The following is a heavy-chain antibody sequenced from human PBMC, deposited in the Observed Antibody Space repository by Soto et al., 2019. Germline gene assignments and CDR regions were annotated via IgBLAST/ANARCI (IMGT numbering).Heavy chain of an antibody. D-gene: IGHD3-22*01. Sequence: GESLKISCKGSGYSFTSYWIGWVRQMPGKGLEWMGIIYPGDSDTRYSPSFQGQVTISADKSISTAYLQWSSQKASDTAMYYCARRVSGLYYYYGMDVWGQGTRVTVSS. CDR2: IYPGDSDT. CDR3: ARRVSGLYYYYGMDV. J-gene: IGHJ6*02. CDR1: GYSFTSYW. V-gene: IGHV5-51*01.